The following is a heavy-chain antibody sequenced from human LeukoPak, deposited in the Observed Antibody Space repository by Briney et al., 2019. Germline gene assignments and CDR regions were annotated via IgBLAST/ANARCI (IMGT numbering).Heavy chain of an antibody. V-gene: IGHV3-48*04. CDR1: GFTFSSDS. CDR2: ISSSSSTI. Sequence: GGSLRLSCAASGFTFSSDSMNWVRQAPGKGLEWVSYISSSSSTIYYADSVKGRLTISRDNAKNSLYLLMNSLRAEDTAVYYCARDLWDSTSYYYGMDVWGQGTTVTVSS. J-gene: IGHJ6*02. D-gene: IGHD1-26*01. CDR3: ARDLWDSTSYYYGMDV.